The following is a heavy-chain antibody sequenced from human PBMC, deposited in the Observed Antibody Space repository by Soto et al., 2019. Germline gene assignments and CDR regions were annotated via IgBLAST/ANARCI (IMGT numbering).Heavy chain of an antibody. CDR1: GFTFSSFA. CDR2: ISSTGTFI. Sequence: GESLKISCAASGFTFSSFAMNWVRQAPGKGLEWVSSISSTGTFIYYADSLKGRFTISRDTATNSLSLQMNSLRVDDTAVYYCARGGGVSAVDYMDVWGQGTTVTVSS. V-gene: IGHV3-21*01. CDR3: ARGGGVSAVDYMDV. J-gene: IGHJ6*03. D-gene: IGHD3-16*01.